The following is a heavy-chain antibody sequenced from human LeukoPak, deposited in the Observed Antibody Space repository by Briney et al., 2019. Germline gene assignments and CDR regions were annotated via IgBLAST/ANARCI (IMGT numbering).Heavy chain of an antibody. V-gene: IGHV3-66*01. CDR3: ARDKVYYYDSSGYSYYWYFDL. J-gene: IGHJ2*01. D-gene: IGHD3-22*01. Sequence: PGGSLRLSCAASGXTVSSNYMSWVRQAPGKGLEWVSVIYSGGSTYYADSVKGRFTISRDNSKNTLYLQMNSLRAEDTAVYYCARDKVYYYDSSGYSYYWYFDLWGRGTLVTVSS. CDR2: IYSGGST. CDR1: GXTVSSNY.